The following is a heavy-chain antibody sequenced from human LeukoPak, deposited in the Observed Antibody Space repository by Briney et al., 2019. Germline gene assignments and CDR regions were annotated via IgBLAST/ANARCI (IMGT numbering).Heavy chain of an antibody. CDR1: GFTFSSYS. J-gene: IGHJ4*02. CDR2: ISSSSSYI. V-gene: IGHV3-21*01. CDR3: ARVAAAGSFDY. D-gene: IGHD6-13*01. Sequence: GXSXXLSXAXXGFTFSSYSXNWVRQAPGKGLXWVSSISSSSSYIYYADSVKGRFTISRGNAKNSLYLQMNSLRAEDTAVYYCARVAAAGSFDYWGQGTLVTVSS.